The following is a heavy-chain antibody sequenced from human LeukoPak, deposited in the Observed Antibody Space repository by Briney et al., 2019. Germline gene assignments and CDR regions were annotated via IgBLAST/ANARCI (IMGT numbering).Heavy chain of an antibody. V-gene: IGHV4-34*01. CDR1: GGSFSGYY. D-gene: IGHD6-13*01. Sequence: PSETLSLTCAVYGGSFSGYYWSWIRQPPGKGLEWIGEINHSGSTNYNPSLKSRVTISVDTSKNQFSLKLSSVTAADTAVYYCASVPSSSWPSFDYWGQGTLVTVSS. CDR2: INHSGST. J-gene: IGHJ4*02. CDR3: ASVPSSSWPSFDY.